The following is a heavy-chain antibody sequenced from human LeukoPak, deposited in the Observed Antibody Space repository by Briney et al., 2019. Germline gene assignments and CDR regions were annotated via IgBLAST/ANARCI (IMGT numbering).Heavy chain of an antibody. CDR1: GFTFTSSA. CDR2: IVVGSGNT. CDR3: AADYYDSTDAFDI. Sequence: GASVKVSCKASGFTFTSSAMQWVRQARGQRLEWIGWIVVGSGNTNYAQKFQERVTITRDMSTSTAYMELSSLRSEDTAVYYCAADYYDSTDAFDIWGQGTMVTVSS. D-gene: IGHD3-22*01. V-gene: IGHV1-58*02. J-gene: IGHJ3*02.